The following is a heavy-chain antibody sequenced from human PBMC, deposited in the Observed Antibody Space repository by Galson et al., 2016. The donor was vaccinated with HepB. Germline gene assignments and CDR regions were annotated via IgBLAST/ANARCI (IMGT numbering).Heavy chain of an antibody. V-gene: IGHV3-23*01. J-gene: IGHJ3*02. CDR1: GFTFSSYA. D-gene: IGHD2-8*01. CDR3: ARGMAGKDGFDM. CDR2: IIENSGST. Sequence: SLRLSCAASGFTFSSYAMSWFRQAPGKGLEWVSGIIENSGSTYYADSVKGRFTISRDTSKTTLYLQMNSLRAEDTAVYYCARGMAGKDGFDMWGQGTMVTVSS.